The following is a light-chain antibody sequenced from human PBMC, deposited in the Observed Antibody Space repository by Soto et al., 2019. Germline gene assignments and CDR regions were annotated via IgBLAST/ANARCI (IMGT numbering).Light chain of an antibody. J-gene: IGKJ1*01. CDR1: QSVSPY. Sequence: EIVMTQSPATLSVSPGERATLSCRASQSVSPYLAWYQQKPGQAPRLLISSASTRATGIPARFSGGGSGTEFTLTISSLQSEDFAVYICQQYNDWPPRWTFGQGTKVEIK. V-gene: IGKV3-15*01. CDR3: QQYNDWPPRWT. CDR2: SAS.